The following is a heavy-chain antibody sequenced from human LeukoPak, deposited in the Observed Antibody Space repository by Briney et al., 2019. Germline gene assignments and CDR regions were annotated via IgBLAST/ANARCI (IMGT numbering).Heavy chain of an antibody. CDR1: GGSISSGGYY. CDR3: ARRSICSGDNCYFDN. V-gene: IGHV4-61*09. D-gene: IGHD2-15*01. J-gene: IGHJ4*02. CDR2: IYHSGST. Sequence: SQTLSLTCTVSGGSISSGGYYWSWIRQPPGKGLERIGNIYHSGSTYYSPSLKSRVTISVDTSKNQFSLRLNSVTAADTAVYYCARRSICSGDNCYFDNWGQGTLVTVSS.